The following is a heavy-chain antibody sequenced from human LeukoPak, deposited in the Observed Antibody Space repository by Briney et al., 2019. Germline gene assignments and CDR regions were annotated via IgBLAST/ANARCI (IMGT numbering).Heavy chain of an antibody. CDR3: ARDSVVGATSYYYYGMDV. CDR1: GFTFSSYA. Sequence: GRSLRLSCAASGFTFSSYAMHWVRQAPGKGLEWVAVISYDGSNKYYADSVKGRFTISRDNSKNTLYLQMNSLRAEDTAVYYCARDSVVGATSYYYYGMDVWGQGTTVTVSS. V-gene: IGHV3-30*14. CDR2: ISYDGSNK. J-gene: IGHJ6*02. D-gene: IGHD1-26*01.